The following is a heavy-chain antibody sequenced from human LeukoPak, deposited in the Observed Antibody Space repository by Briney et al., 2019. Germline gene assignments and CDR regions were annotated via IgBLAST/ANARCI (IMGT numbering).Heavy chain of an antibody. CDR1: GFTFSSYW. CDR2: INTDGSST. V-gene: IGHV3-74*01. J-gene: IGHJ1*01. D-gene: IGHD4-23*01. Sequence: GGSLRLSCAASGFTFSSYWMHWVRQAPGKGLVWVSGINTDGSSTSYADSVKGRFTISRDNAKNTLYLQMNSLRAEDTALYYCYGANADLWGQGTLVTVSS. CDR3: YGANADL.